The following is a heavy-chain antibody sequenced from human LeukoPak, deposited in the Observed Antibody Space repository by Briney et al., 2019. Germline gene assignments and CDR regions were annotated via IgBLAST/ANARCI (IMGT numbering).Heavy chain of an antibody. CDR1: GGSISSGSYY. CDR3: ARGGNYYYDSSGPNEGDY. V-gene: IGHV4-61*02. CDR2: IYTSGST. Sequence: SETLSLTCTVSGGSISSGSYYWSWIRQPAGTGLEWIGRIYTSGSTNYNPSLKSRVTISVDTSKNQFSLKLSSVTAADTAVYYCARGGNYYYDSSGPNEGDYWGQGTLVTVSS. J-gene: IGHJ4*02. D-gene: IGHD3-22*01.